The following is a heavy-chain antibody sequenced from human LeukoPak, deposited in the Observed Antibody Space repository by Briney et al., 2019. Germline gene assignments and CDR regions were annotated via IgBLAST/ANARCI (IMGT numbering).Heavy chain of an antibody. Sequence: SETLSLTCSVSGDSISSYHWSWIRQPPGKGLEWIGNMFYSGGTNLNPSLKSRVTISVDTSKNQFSLKLTSVTAADTAVYFCATLGFCTSGSCYDYYAMAVWGPGTTVTVSS. CDR2: MFYSGGT. CDR3: ATLGFCTSGSCYDYYAMAV. J-gene: IGHJ6*02. V-gene: IGHV4-59*12. CDR1: GDSISSYH. D-gene: IGHD2-15*01.